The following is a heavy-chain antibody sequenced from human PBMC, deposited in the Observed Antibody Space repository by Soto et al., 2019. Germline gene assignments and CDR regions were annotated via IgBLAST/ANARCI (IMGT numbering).Heavy chain of an antibody. CDR3: AREGNLEYSSSSSGYYYYYYGMDV. CDR2: IDPSDSYT. CDR1: GYSFTSYW. D-gene: IGHD6-6*01. Sequence: GESLKISCKGSGYSFTSYWISWVRQMPGKGLEWMGRIDPSDSYTNYSPSFQGHVTVSADKSISTAYLQWSSLKASDTAMYYCAREGNLEYSSSSSGYYYYYYGMDVWGQGTTVTVSS. J-gene: IGHJ6*02. V-gene: IGHV5-10-1*01.